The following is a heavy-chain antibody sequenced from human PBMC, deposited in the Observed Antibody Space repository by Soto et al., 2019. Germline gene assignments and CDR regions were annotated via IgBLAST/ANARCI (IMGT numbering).Heavy chain of an antibody. CDR2: TYYRSMWYT. CDR1: GDSVSSDDAA. CDR3: ARAGRSSATITGGFDF. D-gene: IGHD5-12*01. Sequence: QVQLQQSGPGLVKPSETLSLTCAISGDSVSSDDAAWSWIRQSPSRVLEWLGRTYYRSMWYTDYAVSVKSRITINPETSKNQFSLQLNSVTPEDTAVYYCARAGRSSATITGGFDFWGQGTLVTVSS. V-gene: IGHV6-1*01. J-gene: IGHJ4*02.